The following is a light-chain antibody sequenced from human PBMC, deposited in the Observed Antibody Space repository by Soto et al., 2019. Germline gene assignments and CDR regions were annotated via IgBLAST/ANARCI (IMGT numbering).Light chain of an antibody. CDR1: QSISSW. Sequence: IQMTQSPSTLSASVGDRVTITCLASQSISSWLAWYQQKPGKAPKLLIYKASSLESGVPSRFSGSGSGTEFTLTISSLQPDDFATYYCQQYNSYLTFGGGTKVDIK. CDR3: QQYNSYLT. CDR2: KAS. V-gene: IGKV1-5*03. J-gene: IGKJ4*01.